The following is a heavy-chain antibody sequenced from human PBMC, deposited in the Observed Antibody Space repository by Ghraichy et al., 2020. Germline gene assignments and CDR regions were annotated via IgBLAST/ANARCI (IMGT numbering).Heavy chain of an antibody. CDR1: GFPFSTYS. J-gene: IGHJ3*02. Sequence: GALRLSCAASGFPFSTYSMNWVRQAPGKGLEWVSSISGSRSYIYYADSVKGRFTISRDNAKKSLYLQMSSLRAEDTALYYCAREGIVGTSSDAFDMWGQGTMVTVSS. CDR3: AREGIVGTSSDAFDM. CDR2: ISGSRSYI. V-gene: IGHV3-21*01. D-gene: IGHD1-26*01.